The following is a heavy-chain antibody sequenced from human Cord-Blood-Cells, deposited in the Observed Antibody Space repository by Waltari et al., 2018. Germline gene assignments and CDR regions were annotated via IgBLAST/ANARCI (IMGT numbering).Heavy chain of an antibody. Sequence: QVQLVQSGAEVKKPGASVKVSCKASGYTFTSYDINWVRQATGQGLEWMGWMNPNSGNTGYAQKIQGRVTINRNTSISTAYMELSSLRSEDTAVYYCARVNKQYPYYYYYMDVWGKGTTVTVSS. J-gene: IGHJ6*03. CDR3: ARVNKQYPYYYYYMDV. D-gene: IGHD4-4*01. CDR2: MNPNSGNT. CDR1: GYTFTSYD. V-gene: IGHV1-8*03.